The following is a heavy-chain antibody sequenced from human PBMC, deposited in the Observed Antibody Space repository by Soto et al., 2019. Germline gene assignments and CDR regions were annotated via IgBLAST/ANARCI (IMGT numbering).Heavy chain of an antibody. Sequence: GGSLRLSCAASGFTLSNVWMNWVRQAPGKGLEWVGLIKSKPDDGTTDYTAPVKGRFTISRDESENTLYLQMNNLKTEDTAVYYCTLHYYGSGSWDVWGQGNTVTVSS. CDR3: TLHYYGSGSWDV. J-gene: IGHJ6*02. CDR1: GFTLSNVW. D-gene: IGHD3-10*01. V-gene: IGHV3-15*07. CDR2: IKSKPDDGTT.